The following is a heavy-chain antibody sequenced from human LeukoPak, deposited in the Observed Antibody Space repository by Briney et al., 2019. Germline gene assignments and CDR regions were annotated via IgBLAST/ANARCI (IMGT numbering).Heavy chain of an antibody. CDR1: GGSISSGSYS. V-gene: IGHV4-61*02. D-gene: IGHD1-14*01. CDR2: IYTSGST. CDR3: ASRRGQGAFDI. Sequence: SETLSLTCTVSGGSISSGSYSWSWIRQPAGKGLEWIGRIYTSGSTNYNPSLKSRVTISVDTSKNQFSLKLSSVTAADTAVYYCASRRGQGAFDIWGQGTMVTVSS. J-gene: IGHJ3*02.